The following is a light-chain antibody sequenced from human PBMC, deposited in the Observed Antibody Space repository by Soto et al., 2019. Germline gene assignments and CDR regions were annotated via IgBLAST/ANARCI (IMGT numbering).Light chain of an antibody. CDR3: QQYYSTPWT. Sequence: DIEMTQSPDSLAVSLGERATINCKSSQSVLYSSNNKNYLAWYQQKPGQPPKLLIYWASTRESGVPDRFSGSGYGTDFTLTISSLQAEDVAVYYCQQYYSTPWTFGQGTKVEIK. V-gene: IGKV4-1*01. J-gene: IGKJ1*01. CDR1: QSVLYSSNNKNY. CDR2: WAS.